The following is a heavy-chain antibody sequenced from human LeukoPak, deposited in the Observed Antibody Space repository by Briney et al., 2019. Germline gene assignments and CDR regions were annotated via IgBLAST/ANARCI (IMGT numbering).Heavy chain of an antibody. CDR1: GVSISSGDYS. J-gene: IGHJ6*02. D-gene: IGHD3-3*01. CDR3: VSMGITMDDYYTTGMGV. CDR2: IYNSGST. V-gene: IGHV4-30-4*01. Sequence: TSETLSLTSTVSGVSISSGDYSWSGIRQPPGKGLEWIGYIYNSGSTYYNPSLKRRVNISVDTSKNQFSLKLSSVTAADTAVYCCVSMGITMDDYYTTGMGVWGQGTTGTVSS.